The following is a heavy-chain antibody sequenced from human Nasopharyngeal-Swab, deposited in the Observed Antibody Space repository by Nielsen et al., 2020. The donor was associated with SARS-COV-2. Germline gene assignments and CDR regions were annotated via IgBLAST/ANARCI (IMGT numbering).Heavy chain of an antibody. CDR3: ARDPYSSGWFDY. CDR1: GFTFSSYW. Sequence: GGSLRLSCAASGFTFSSYWMHWVRQAPGKGLVWVSRINSDGSSTSYADSVKGRFTISRVNAKNTLYLQMNSLRAEDTAVYYCARDPYSSGWFDYWGQGTLVTVSS. V-gene: IGHV3-74*01. CDR2: INSDGSST. D-gene: IGHD6-19*01. J-gene: IGHJ4*02.